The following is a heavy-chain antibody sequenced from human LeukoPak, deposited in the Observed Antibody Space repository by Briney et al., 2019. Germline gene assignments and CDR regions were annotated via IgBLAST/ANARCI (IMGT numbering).Heavy chain of an antibody. CDR1: GGSITNSDYF. D-gene: IGHD3-10*01. CDR2: VGYSGRT. Sequence: PSETLSLTCTVSGGSITNSDYFWGWIRQPPGKGLEWIGNVGYSGRTHYNPSLMSRVTIYADNSKNQFSLKLRSVTAADTAVYYCARLDASSAHFSGSFPDYWGQGTLVTVSS. CDR3: ARLDASSAHFSGSFPDY. J-gene: IGHJ4*02. V-gene: IGHV4-39*01.